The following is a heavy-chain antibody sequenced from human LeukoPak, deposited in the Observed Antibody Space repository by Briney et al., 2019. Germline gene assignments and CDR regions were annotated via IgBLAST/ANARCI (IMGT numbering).Heavy chain of an antibody. Sequence: SETLSLTCTVSGGSISSYYWSWIRQPPGKGLEWIGYIYYSGSTNYNPSLKSRVTISVDTSKNQFSLKLSSVTAADTSVYYCARVRGGSDYYYYYMDVWGKGTTVTVSS. V-gene: IGHV4-59*01. CDR1: GGSISSYY. J-gene: IGHJ6*03. CDR2: IYYSGST. D-gene: IGHD3-10*01. CDR3: ARVRGGSDYYYYYMDV.